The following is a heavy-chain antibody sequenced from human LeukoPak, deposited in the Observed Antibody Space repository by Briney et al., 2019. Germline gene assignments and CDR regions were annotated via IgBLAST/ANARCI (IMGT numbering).Heavy chain of an antibody. CDR1: GSRFTSYW. CDR2: IYPGDSDT. V-gene: IGHV5-51*01. D-gene: IGHD3-10*01. CDR3: ARRRGYYGSGTDRGGDFDY. Sequence: GESLKISWKGSGSRFTSYWIGWVRQMPGKGLEGMGIIYPGDSDTRYSPSCQGQVTISAEKSISTAYLQWSSLKASDTAMYYCARRRGYYGSGTDRGGDFDYWGQGTLVTVSS. J-gene: IGHJ4*02.